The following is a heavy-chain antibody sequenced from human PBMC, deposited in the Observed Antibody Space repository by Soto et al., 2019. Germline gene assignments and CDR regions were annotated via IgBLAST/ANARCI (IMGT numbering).Heavy chain of an antibody. D-gene: IGHD6-19*01. CDR2: IVVGSGNT. J-gene: IGHJ6*02. Sequence: ASVKVSCKASGYTFTSYGISWVRQAPGQRLEWIGWIVVGSGNTNYAQKFQERVTITRDMSTSTAYMELSSLRSEDTAVYYCAADSVAGTGYYYYGMDVWGHGTTVTVSS. V-gene: IGHV1-58*02. CDR1: GYTFTSYG. CDR3: AADSVAGTGYYYYGMDV.